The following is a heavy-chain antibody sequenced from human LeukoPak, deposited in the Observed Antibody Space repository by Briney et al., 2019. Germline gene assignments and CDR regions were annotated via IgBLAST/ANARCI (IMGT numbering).Heavy chain of an antibody. V-gene: IGHV3-9*01. D-gene: IGHD5-18*01. J-gene: IGHJ4*02. CDR2: ISWNSGTK. CDR1: GFSFDDYA. Sequence: PGGPLRLSCAASGFSFDDYAMYWVRQAPGKGLEWVSGISWNSGTKGYADSVKGRFTISRDNAKNSLYLQMNSLRAEDTALYYCTKEKALREYSYGTPDYWGQGTLVTVSS. CDR3: TKEKALREYSYGTPDY.